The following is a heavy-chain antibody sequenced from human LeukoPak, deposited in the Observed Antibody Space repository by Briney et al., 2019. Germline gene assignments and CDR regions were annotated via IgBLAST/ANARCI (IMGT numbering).Heavy chain of an antibody. D-gene: IGHD2-15*01. Sequence: ASVKVSCKASGYTFTGYYMHWVRQAPGQGLEWMGWINPNSGGTNYAQKFQGRVTMTRDTSISTAYMELSRLRSDDTAVYYCARDLLHCSGGSCYWGFDYWGQGTLVTVSS. CDR3: ARDLLHCSGGSCYWGFDY. V-gene: IGHV1-2*02. CDR1: GYTFTGYY. CDR2: INPNSGGT. J-gene: IGHJ4*02.